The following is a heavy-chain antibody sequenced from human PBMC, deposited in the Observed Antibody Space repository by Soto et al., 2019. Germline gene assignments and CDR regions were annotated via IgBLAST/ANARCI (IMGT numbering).Heavy chain of an antibody. CDR1: GGSISSGGYY. D-gene: IGHD5-12*01. CDR2: IYYSGST. Sequence: SETLSLTCTVSGGSISSGGYYWSWIRQHPGKGLEWIGYIYYSGSTYYNPSLKSRVTISVDTSKNQFSLKLSSVTAADTAVYYCARGGLRLYYFDYWGQGTLVTVSS. CDR3: ARGGLRLYYFDY. J-gene: IGHJ4*02. V-gene: IGHV4-31*03.